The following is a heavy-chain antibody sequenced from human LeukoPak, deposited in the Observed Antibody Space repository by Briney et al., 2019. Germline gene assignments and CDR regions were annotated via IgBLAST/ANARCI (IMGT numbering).Heavy chain of an antibody. J-gene: IGHJ4*02. V-gene: IGHV3-23*01. Sequence: GGSLRLSCAASGFTFGSYAMSWVRQAPGEGLERVSPIGGSVSSTYYADSVKGRFTISRDNSKNTLDLQMNSLRAEDTAVYYCARKMKLERLDYWGQGTLVTVSS. CDR3: ARKMKLERLDY. CDR1: GFTFGSYA. D-gene: IGHD1-1*01. CDR2: IGGSVSST.